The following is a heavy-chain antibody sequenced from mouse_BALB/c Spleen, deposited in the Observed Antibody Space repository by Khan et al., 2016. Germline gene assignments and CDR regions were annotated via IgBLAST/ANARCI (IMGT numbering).Heavy chain of an antibody. CDR3: ARGWFPY. V-gene: IGHV1-18*01. CDR2: FNPNSVGT. Sequence: VQLQQSGPELVKPGASVKISCETSGYTFTDYTVHWVKQSHGKSLEWIGNFNPNSVGTNYNQKFKGKATLTVDKSSSTAYMELRSLTSEDSAVYYCARGWFPYWGQGTLVTVSA. CDR1: GYTFTDYT. J-gene: IGHJ3*01.